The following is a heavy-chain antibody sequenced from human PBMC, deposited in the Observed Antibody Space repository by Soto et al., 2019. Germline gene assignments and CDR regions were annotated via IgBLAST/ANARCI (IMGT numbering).Heavy chain of an antibody. CDR3: AARFDP. J-gene: IGHJ5*02. V-gene: IGHV3-73*01. Sequence: GGSLRLSCAASGFTFSGSAMHWVRQASGKGLEWVGRIRSKANSYATAYAASVKGRFTISRDDSKNTAYLQMNSLQTEDTAVYYCAARFDPWGQGTLVTVSS. CDR2: IRSKANSYAT. CDR1: GFTFSGSA. D-gene: IGHD6-13*01.